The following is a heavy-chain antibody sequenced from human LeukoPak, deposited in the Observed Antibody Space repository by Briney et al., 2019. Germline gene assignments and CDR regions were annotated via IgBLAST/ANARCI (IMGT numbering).Heavy chain of an antibody. CDR2: IIPMFGTS. CDR1: GGTFSNYA. V-gene: IGHV1-69*06. Sequence: GASVKVSCKASGGTFSNYAINWVRQAPGQGLEWMGRIIPMFGTSNYAQNFQDRLTITADKSTGTAYMELSSLRADDTAVYYCVRDHTKEYSDPLTGYYRMAYFDSWGQGTLVTVSS. CDR3: VRDHTKEYSDPLTGYYRMAYFDS. J-gene: IGHJ4*02. D-gene: IGHD3-9*01.